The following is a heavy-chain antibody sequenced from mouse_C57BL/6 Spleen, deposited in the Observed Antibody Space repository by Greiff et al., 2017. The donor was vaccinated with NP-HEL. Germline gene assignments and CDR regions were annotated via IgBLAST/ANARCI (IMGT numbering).Heavy chain of an antibody. V-gene: IGHV1-69*01. CDR2: IDPSDSYT. CDR3: ARSFDTTVVAPFDY. Sequence: VQLQQPGAELVMPGASVKLSCKASGYTFTSYWMHWVKQRPGQGLEWIGEIDPSDSYTNYNQKFKGKSTLTVDKSSSTAYMQLSSLTSEDSAVDYGARSFDTTVVAPFDYWGQGTTLTVSS. J-gene: IGHJ2*01. D-gene: IGHD1-1*01. CDR1: GYTFTSYW.